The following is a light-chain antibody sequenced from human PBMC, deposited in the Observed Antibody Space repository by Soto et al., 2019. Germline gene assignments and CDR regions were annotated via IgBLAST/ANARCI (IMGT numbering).Light chain of an antibody. V-gene: IGLV2-23*01. J-gene: IGLJ1*01. Sequence: QSALTQPASVSGSPGQSITISCTGTSSDVGSYNLVSWYQQCPGKAPKLMIYEGSKRPSGVSNRFSGSKSGNTASLTISGLQAEDEADYYCCSYAGDTTYVFGTGTELTVL. CDR3: CSYAGDTTYV. CDR2: EGS. CDR1: SSDVGSYNL.